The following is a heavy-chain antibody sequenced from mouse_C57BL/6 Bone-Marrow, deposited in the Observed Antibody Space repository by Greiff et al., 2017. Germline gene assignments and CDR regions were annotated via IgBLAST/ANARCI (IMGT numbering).Heavy chain of an antibody. CDR3: ARLGRYYGSSFYYAMDY. D-gene: IGHD1-1*01. CDR2: ILPGSGST. J-gene: IGHJ4*01. Sequence: VQLQQSGAELMKPGASVKLSCKATGYTFTGYWIEWVKQRPGHGLEWIGEILPGSGSTNYNEKFKGKATFTADTSSNTAYMQLSSLTTEDAAIYYCARLGRYYGSSFYYAMDYWGQGTSVTVSS. CDR1: GYTFTGYW. V-gene: IGHV1-9*01.